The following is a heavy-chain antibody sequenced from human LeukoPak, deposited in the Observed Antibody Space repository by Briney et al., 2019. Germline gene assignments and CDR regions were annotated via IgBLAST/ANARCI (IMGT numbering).Heavy chain of an antibody. CDR3: ARGYYDFWSGYPSPDV. Sequence: SETLSLTCTVSGGSVSSGSYYWRWIRQPPGKGLEWIGYIYYSGSTNYNPSLKSRVTISVDTSKNQFSLKLSSVTAADTAVYYCARGYYDFWSGYPSPDVWGQGTTVTVSS. J-gene: IGHJ6*02. CDR1: GGSVSSGSYY. CDR2: IYYSGST. D-gene: IGHD3-3*01. V-gene: IGHV4-61*01.